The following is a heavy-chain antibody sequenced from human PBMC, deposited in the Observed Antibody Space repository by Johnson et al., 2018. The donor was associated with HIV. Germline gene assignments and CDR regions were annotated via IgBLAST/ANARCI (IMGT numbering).Heavy chain of an antibody. J-gene: IGHJ3*02. Sequence: QVQLVESGGGVVQPGRSLRLSCAASGFTFSAYGIHWVRQAPGKGLEWVAVVADDGGYKDYADSVKGRFTVSRDNSRDTLYLQMNSLRSEDTAVYYCTRDPPVEMATHDAFDIWGQGTMVTVSS. CDR2: VADDGGYK. CDR1: GFTFSAYG. D-gene: IGHD5-24*01. CDR3: TRDPPVEMATHDAFDI. V-gene: IGHV3-30*03.